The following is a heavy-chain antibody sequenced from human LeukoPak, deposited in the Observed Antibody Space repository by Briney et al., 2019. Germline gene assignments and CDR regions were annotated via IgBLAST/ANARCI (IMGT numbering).Heavy chain of an antibody. D-gene: IGHD1-26*01. CDR3: ARDEGVGAHSRGAYWYFDL. Sequence: ASVTVSCKASGYTFTSYYMHWVRQAPGQGLEWMGIINPSGGSTIYAQKFQGRVTMTRDTSTSTVYMELSSLRSEDTAVYYCARDEGVGAHSRGAYWYFDLWGRGTQVTVSS. J-gene: IGHJ2*01. V-gene: IGHV1-46*01. CDR1: GYTFTSYY. CDR2: INPSGGST.